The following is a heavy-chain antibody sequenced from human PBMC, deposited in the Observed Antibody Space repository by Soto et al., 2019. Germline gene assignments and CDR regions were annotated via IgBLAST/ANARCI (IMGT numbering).Heavy chain of an antibody. Sequence: PGGSLRLSCAASGFTFSSYGMHWVRQAPGKGLEWVAVISYDGSNKYYADSVKGRFTISRDNSKDTLYLQMNSLRAEDTAVYYCAKGGGYCSGGSCYFDYWGQGTLVTVSP. V-gene: IGHV3-30*18. CDR3: AKGGGYCSGGSCYFDY. CDR2: ISYDGSNK. CDR1: GFTFSSYG. D-gene: IGHD2-15*01. J-gene: IGHJ4*02.